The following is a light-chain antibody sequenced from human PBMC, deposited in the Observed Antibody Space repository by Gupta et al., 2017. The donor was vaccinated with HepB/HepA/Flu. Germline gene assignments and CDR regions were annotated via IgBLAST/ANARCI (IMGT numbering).Light chain of an antibody. CDR3: GTWDNSRRGGV. Sequence: HSVLPHPPSVPAAAGQKVTISCSGSSSNIGNNYVSWYQQPPGTAPKLLIYESNKRPSEIPDRFSASKSGTSATLGITGLQTGDEADYYCGTWDNSRRGGVFGTGTKVTVL. V-gene: IGLV1-51*02. CDR2: ESN. CDR1: SSNIGNNY. J-gene: IGLJ1*01.